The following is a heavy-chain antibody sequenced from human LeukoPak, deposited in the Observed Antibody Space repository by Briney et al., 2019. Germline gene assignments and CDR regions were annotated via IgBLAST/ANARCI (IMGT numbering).Heavy chain of an antibody. CDR2: ISYDESNE. CDR3: VNSRESSGYYYTPYDY. Sequence: GGSLRLSCAASGFLFGSYAMHWVRQAPGKGLEWVAVISYDESNEDYADSVKGRFTISRDNSKNTVYLQMNSLRAEDTAVYYCVNSRESSGYYYTPYDYWGQGTLVTVSS. V-gene: IGHV3-30*03. CDR1: GFLFGSYA. J-gene: IGHJ4*02. D-gene: IGHD3-22*01.